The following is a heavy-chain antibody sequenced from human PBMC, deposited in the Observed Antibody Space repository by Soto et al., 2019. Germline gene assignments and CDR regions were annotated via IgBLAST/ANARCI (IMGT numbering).Heavy chain of an antibody. CDR3: ARVPVTGYFDWLDH. Sequence: XATLSLPCSVSGAPITSNYWTWIRQPPGKGLEWIGYLDHQGYSNYSPSLRSRVSMSIDTSKNQLSLKVHSVTAADTAVYYCARVPVTGYFDWLDHWGQGTLVTVSS. CDR2: LDHQGYS. J-gene: IGHJ4*02. CDR1: GAPITSNY. V-gene: IGHV4-59*01. D-gene: IGHD3-9*01.